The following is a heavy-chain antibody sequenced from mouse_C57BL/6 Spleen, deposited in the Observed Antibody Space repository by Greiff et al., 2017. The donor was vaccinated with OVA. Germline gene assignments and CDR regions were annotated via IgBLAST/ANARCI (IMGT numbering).Heavy chain of an antibody. CDR3: ARPSYGNFAY. CDR1: SYTFTSYW. J-gene: IGHJ3*01. V-gene: IGHV1-61*01. D-gene: IGHD2-10*01. CDR2: IYPSDSET. Sequence: QVQLQQPGAELVRPGSSVKLSCKASSYTFTSYWMAWVKQRPGQGLEWIGNIYPSDSETHYNQKFKDKATLTVDKSSSTAYMQLSSLTSEDSAVYYCARPSYGNFAYWGQGTLVTVSA.